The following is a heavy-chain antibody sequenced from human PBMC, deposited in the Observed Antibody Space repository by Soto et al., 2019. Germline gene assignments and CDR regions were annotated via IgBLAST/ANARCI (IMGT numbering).Heavy chain of an antibody. Sequence: PGGSLRLSCAASGFTFSSYSMNWVRQAPGKGLEWVSSISSSSSYIYYADSVKGRFTISRDNAKNSLYLQMNSLRAEDTAVYYCASGPICSSSSCRPYYFVYWGKGTLGTVS. J-gene: IGHJ4*02. D-gene: IGHD2-2*01. CDR3: ASGPICSSSSCRPYYFVY. V-gene: IGHV3-21*01. CDR1: GFTFSSYS. CDR2: ISSSSSYI.